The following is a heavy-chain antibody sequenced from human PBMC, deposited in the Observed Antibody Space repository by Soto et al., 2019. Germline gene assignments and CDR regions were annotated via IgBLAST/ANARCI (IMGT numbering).Heavy chain of an antibody. CDR1: GLTFSSYS. CDR2: SSSSSCYI. CDR3: ATLGAAFGSDAFDI. D-gene: IGHD2-15*01. J-gene: IGHJ3*02. Sequence: VQLVESGGGLVKPGGSLRLSCAASGLTFSSYSKNWVRQAPGTGLEWVSSSSSSSCYIYYADSVTGRFTSSRDNAKNSLCVQGNSLRAEDTAVYYCATLGAAFGSDAFDIWGQGTMVTVSS. V-gene: IGHV3-21*01.